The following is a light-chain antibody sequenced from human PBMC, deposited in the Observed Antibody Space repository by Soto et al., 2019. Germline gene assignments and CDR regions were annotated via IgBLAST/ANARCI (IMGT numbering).Light chain of an antibody. V-gene: IGKV3-20*01. CDR3: QQYGSSVT. CDR2: AAS. Sequence: EVVLTQSPGTLSLSPGERATLSCRASHSVSSDHLGWYQQKPGQAPRLLIYAASSRATGIADWFSGGGSGTEFTLTISRLEPEDFGVYYCQQYGSSVTFGQGTKGEIK. CDR1: HSVSSDH. J-gene: IGKJ1*01.